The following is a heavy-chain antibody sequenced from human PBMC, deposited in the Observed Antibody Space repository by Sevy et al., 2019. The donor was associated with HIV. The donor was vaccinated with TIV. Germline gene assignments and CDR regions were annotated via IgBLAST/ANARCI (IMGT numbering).Heavy chain of an antibody. CDR1: GFTFSSYA. J-gene: IGHJ6*02. CDR2: ISGNGGKK. V-gene: IGHV3-30*01. D-gene: IGHD3-3*01. Sequence: GGSLRLSCTASGFTFSSYAMHWVRRAPGKGLEWVAVISGNGGKKEYADSVKGRFVISRDESKETLYLQMNSLRPDDAVVYYCASVNPEEPRSLEWIDYFYHYGMDVWGQRTTVTDSS. CDR3: ASVNPEEPRSLEWIDYFYHYGMDV.